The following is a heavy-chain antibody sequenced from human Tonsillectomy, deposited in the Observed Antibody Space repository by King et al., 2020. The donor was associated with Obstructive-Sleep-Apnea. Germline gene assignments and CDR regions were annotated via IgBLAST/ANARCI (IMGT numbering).Heavy chain of an antibody. J-gene: IGHJ3*02. CDR1: GFTFSSYW. V-gene: IGHV3-7*01. CDR2: IKQDGSEK. CDR3: ARVRYYYGSGADAFDI. D-gene: IGHD3-10*01. Sequence: VQLVESGGGLVQPGGSLRLSCAASGFTFSSYWMSWVRQAPGKGLEWVANIKQDGSEKYYVDSVKGRFTISRDNAKNSLYLQMNSLRAEDTAVYYCARVRYYYGSGADAFDIWGHGTMVTVSS.